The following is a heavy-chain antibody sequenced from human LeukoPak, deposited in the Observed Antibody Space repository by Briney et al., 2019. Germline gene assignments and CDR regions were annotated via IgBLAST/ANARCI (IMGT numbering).Heavy chain of an antibody. J-gene: IGHJ4*02. V-gene: IGHV3-7*01. CDR3: ARAVDCSSTSCYGGDDY. D-gene: IGHD2-2*01. CDR1: GFTFSSYW. Sequence: GGSLRLSCAASGFTFSSYWRSWVRQAPGKGLEWLANIKQDGSEKYYVDSAKGRFTISRDNAKNSLYLQMNSLRAEDTAVYYCARAVDCSSTSCYGGDDYWGQGTLVTVSS. CDR2: IKQDGSEK.